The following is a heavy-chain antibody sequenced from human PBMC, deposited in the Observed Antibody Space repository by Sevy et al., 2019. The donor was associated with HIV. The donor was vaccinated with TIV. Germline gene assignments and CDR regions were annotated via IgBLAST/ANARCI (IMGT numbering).Heavy chain of an antibody. CDR2: ISGSGGST. J-gene: IGHJ4*02. CDR3: AKEIGYYYGSGRYKESEIFDY. V-gene: IGHV3-23*01. CDR1: GFTFSSYA. Sequence: GGSLRLSCAASGFTFSSYAMSWVRQAPGKGLEWVSAISGSGGSTYYADSVKGRFTISRDNSKNTLFLQMNSLRAEDSREYSCAKEIGYYYGSGRYKESEIFDYWGQGTLVTVSS. D-gene: IGHD3-10*01.